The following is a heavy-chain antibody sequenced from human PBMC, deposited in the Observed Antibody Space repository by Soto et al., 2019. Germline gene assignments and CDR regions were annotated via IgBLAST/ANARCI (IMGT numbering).Heavy chain of an antibody. V-gene: IGHV3-21*01. J-gene: IGHJ6*02. CDR3: ARGTCSGGSCWTHYYYYGMDV. Sequence: PGGSLRLSCAASGFTFSSYSMNWVRQAPGKGLEWVSSISSSSSYIYYADSVKGRFTISRDNAKNSLYLQMNSLRAEDTAVYYCARGTCSGGSCWTHYYYYGMDVWGQGTTVTVSS. D-gene: IGHD2-15*01. CDR1: GFTFSSYS. CDR2: ISSSSSYI.